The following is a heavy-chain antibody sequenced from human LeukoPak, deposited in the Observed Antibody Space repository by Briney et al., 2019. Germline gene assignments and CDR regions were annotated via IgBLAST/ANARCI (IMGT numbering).Heavy chain of an antibody. Sequence: SETLSLTCAVYGGSFSGYFWAWIRQPPGKGLEWIGSIYHSGSTYYSPSLKSRVTISVDTSKNQFSLKLNSVTAADTAVYYCARGVIAVAQFDYWGQGTLVTVSS. D-gene: IGHD6-19*01. CDR1: GGSFSGYF. V-gene: IGHV4-38-2*01. J-gene: IGHJ4*02. CDR2: IYHSGST. CDR3: ARGVIAVAQFDY.